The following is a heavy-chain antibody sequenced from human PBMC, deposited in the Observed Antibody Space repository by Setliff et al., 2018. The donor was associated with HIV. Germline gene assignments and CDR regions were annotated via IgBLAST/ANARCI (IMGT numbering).Heavy chain of an antibody. CDR3: ARDWNHYFYYMDV. V-gene: IGHV4-34*01. D-gene: IGHD1-1*01. Sequence: PSETLSLTCAVYGGSLNDYYWSWIRLPPGKGLEWIGEINHSGSTNYNPSLKSRVTISVDTSENQFSLKLTSVTAADTAVYYCARDWNHYFYYMDVWGKGTTVTVSS. J-gene: IGHJ6*03. CDR2: INHSGST. CDR1: GGSLNDYY.